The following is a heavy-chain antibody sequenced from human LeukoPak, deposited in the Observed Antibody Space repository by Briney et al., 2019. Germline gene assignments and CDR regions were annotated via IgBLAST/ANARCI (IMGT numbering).Heavy chain of an antibody. CDR2: IYYSGST. CDR1: GGSISSYY. V-gene: IGHV4-59*01. J-gene: IGHJ4*02. Sequence: PSETLSLTCTVSGGSISSYYWNWIRQPPGKGLEWIGYIYYSGSTNYNPSLKSRVTISVDTSKNQFSLKLSSVTAADTAVYYCAGTTYYYDSSGLDFDYWGQGTLVTVSS. D-gene: IGHD3-22*01. CDR3: AGTTYYYDSSGLDFDY.